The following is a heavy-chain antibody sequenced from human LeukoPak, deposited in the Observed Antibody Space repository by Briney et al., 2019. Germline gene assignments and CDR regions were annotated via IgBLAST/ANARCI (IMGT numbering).Heavy chain of an antibody. CDR3: ARDRGGGSANFDY. CDR2: IYYIGNT. V-gene: IGHV4-59*01. D-gene: IGHD2-15*01. Sequence: AETLSLTCTVSGGTISSNFWSWIRQPPGKGLEWIGYIYYIGNTNYNPSLKSRVTISIDTSKNQFSLEVNSVTAADTAVYYCARDRGGGSANFDYWGQGTLVTVSS. CDR1: GGTISSNF. J-gene: IGHJ4*02.